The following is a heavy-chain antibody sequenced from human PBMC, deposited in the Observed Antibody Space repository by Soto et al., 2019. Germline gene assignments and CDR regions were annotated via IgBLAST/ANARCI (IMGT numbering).Heavy chain of an antibody. V-gene: IGHV4-61*01. D-gene: IGHD3-3*01. CDR2: VYHTGRT. J-gene: IGHJ4*02. Sequence: SETLPLTCTVSGGSSKSGSYSWSWIRQPPGKGLEWIGYVYHTGRTSYNPSLKSRVSISMDTSKNQFSLNLDSVTAADTAVYFCARDFAYFDSWGQGTLVTVSS. CDR1: GGSSKSGSYS. CDR3: ARDFAYFDS.